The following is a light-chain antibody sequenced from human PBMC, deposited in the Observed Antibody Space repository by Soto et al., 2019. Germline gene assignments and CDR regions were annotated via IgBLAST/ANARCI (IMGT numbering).Light chain of an antibody. V-gene: IGKV1-5*03. CDR3: QQYETYSGT. CDR2: RAS. Sequence: DIQMTQSPSSLSASVGDRVTITCRASQIINTWLAWYQQKPGKASTLLIYRASNLVNGVPSRFSGSGSGTEFTRTISSLKPDDFSIYYCQQYETYSGTFGPGTKVDL. J-gene: IGKJ3*01. CDR1: QIINTW.